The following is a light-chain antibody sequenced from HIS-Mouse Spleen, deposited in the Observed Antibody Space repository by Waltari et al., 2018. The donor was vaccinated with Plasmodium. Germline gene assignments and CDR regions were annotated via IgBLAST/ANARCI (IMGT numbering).Light chain of an antibody. J-gene: IGLJ3*02. Sequence: QSVLTQPPSASGTPGQRVTISCSGSSSNIGSNYVYCYQQPPGTAPKLLIYGNTQRPSGVPDRFSGSKSGTSASLAISGLRSEDEADYYCAAWDDSLSGWVFGGGTKLTVL. V-gene: IGLV1-47*01. CDR2: GNT. CDR1: SSNIGSNY. CDR3: AAWDDSLSGWV.